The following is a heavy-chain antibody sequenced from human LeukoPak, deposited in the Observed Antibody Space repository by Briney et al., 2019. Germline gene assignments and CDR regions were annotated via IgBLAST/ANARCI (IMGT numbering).Heavy chain of an antibody. J-gene: IGHJ5*02. CDR1: GGSISSSNW. CDR2: IKQDGSQK. V-gene: IGHV3-7*04. Sequence: PSETLSLTCAVSGGSISSSNWWSWVRQAPGKGLEWVANIKQDGSQKFYLDSVKGRFTISRDNGNNSLYLHMSRLRVEDTAVYYCARDLKGFNLWGQGALVTVSS. CDR3: ARDLKGFNL.